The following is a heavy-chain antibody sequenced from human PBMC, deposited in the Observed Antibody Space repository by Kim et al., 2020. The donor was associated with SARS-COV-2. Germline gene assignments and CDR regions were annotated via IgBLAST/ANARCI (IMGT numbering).Heavy chain of an antibody. CDR2: ISRNSDYI. D-gene: IGHD2-15*01. V-gene: IGHV3-21*01. Sequence: GGSLRLSCAASEFTFSRYSMNWVRQAPGKGLEWVSTISRNSDYIYYADSVEGRFTISRDNAKNSLYLQMNSLRADDTAMYYCARDLSLSRPGGFYYWGQG. CDR1: EFTFSRYS. J-gene: IGHJ4*02. CDR3: ARDLSLSRPGGFYY.